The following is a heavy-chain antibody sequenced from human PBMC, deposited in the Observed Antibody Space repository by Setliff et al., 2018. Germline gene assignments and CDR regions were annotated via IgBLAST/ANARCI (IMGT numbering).Heavy chain of an antibody. V-gene: IGHV1-46*01. D-gene: IGHD3-3*01. Sequence: ASVKVSCKASGYTFTTYYMHWVRQAPGQGLEWMGVINPSDGSTTYAQKFQGRVKMTRDTSTNTVYMQLSSLRSEDTAVYYCARESTAKNFWGEYSDYWGQGTLVTASS. J-gene: IGHJ4*02. CDR1: GYTFTTYY. CDR2: INPSDGST. CDR3: ARESTAKNFWGEYSDY.